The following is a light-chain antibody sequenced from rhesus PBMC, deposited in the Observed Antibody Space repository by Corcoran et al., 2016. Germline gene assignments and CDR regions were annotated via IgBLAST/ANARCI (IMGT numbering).Light chain of an antibody. Sequence: DIQMTQSTSALSASVGDRVTISCRASQNIYSNLAWYHQKPGNAPKLLIYAASSFQTGIPSRFSGSGSGREFTLTISSLQPEDSAAYYCQHYNDKPWTFDQGNKVEIK. CDR3: QHYNDKPWT. J-gene: IGKJ1*01. CDR2: AAS. V-gene: IGKV1S12*01. CDR1: QNIYSN.